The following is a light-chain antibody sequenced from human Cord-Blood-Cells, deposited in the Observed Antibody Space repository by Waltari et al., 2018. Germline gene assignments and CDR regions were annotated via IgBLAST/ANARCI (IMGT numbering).Light chain of an antibody. CDR1: NLGSQN. CDR2: RDS. Sequence: TQPPSDSVAMGQTARITSGRNNLGSQNVKWYQQKPGQALVLGIYRDSNRPSVIPGRFSGSNSGNTVFFSMQRAAYEEVGGDWSSDVCSSNLVFGGGTKLTVL. V-gene: IGLV3-9*01. J-gene: IGLJ2*01. CDR3: SDVCSSNLV.